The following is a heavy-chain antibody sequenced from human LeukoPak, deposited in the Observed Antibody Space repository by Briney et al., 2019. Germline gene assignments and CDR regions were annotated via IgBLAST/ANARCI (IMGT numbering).Heavy chain of an antibody. V-gene: IGHV1-69*04. CDR2: IIPIFGIA. CDR3: ARERVGYSYGYDY. CDR1: GGIFSSYA. J-gene: IGHJ4*02. Sequence: SVKVSCKASGGIFSSYAISWVRQAPGQGLEWMGRIIPIFGIANYAQKFQGRVTITADKSTSTAYMELSSLRSEDTAVYYCARERVGYSYGYDYWGQGTLVTVSS. D-gene: IGHD5-18*01.